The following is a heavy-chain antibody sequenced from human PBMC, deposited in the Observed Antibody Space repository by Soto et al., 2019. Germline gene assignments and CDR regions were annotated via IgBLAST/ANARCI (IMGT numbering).Heavy chain of an antibody. CDR1: GFPFTSYA. CDR2: ISSDGSTI. D-gene: IGHD3-10*01. Sequence: QVLLVESGGGVVQPGTSLTLSYAASGFPFTSYAMHWVRQTPEKGLQWLTIISSDGSTIHYVDSVKGRFTISRDNSKNPVYLQMNSLRADDTAVYYCARGTGSGSFLIDYWGQGTLVTVSS. J-gene: IGHJ4*02. V-gene: IGHV3-30-3*01. CDR3: ARGTGSGSFLIDY.